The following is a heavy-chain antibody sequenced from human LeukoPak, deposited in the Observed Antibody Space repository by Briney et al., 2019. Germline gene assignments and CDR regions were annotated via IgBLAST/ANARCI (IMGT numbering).Heavy chain of an antibody. D-gene: IGHD2-2*01. Sequence: PSETLSLTCTVSGGSISSYYWSWIRQPPGKGLEWIGYIYYSGSTNYNPSLKSRVTISVDTSKNQFSLKLSSVTAADTAVYYCARDSPYCSSTSCYYMDVWGKGTTVTVSS. CDR2: IYYSGST. J-gene: IGHJ6*03. CDR3: ARDSPYCSSTSCYYMDV. CDR1: GGSISSYY. V-gene: IGHV4-59*12.